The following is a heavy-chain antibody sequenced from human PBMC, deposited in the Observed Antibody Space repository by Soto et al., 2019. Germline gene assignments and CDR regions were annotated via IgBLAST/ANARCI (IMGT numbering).Heavy chain of an antibody. J-gene: IGHJ4*02. V-gene: IGHV1-18*04. CDR2: ISIYNGNT. D-gene: IGHD2-2*01. CDR3: ARSPMATVPVDY. Sequence: VQLVQSGGEVRMPGASVKVSCKASGYTFTSHGFTWVPKAPGQRLEWMGWISIYNGNTHYAQKFQGRLTLTIDTSTSTAYMELRSLTSDDTAVYFCARSPMATVPVDYWGQGTLVTVSS. CDR1: GYTFTSHG.